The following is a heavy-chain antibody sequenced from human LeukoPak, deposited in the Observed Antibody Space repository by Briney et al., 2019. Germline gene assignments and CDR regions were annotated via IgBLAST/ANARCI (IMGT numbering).Heavy chain of an antibody. CDR2: IYSSGST. V-gene: IGHV4-4*07. J-gene: IGHJ4*02. CDR1: GASISAFH. Sequence: ETLSLTCTVSGASISAFHWTWFRQPAGKGLEWIGLIYSSGSTLFNPSLKSRVAMSVDLTKNQLSLKLTSVTAADTAMYYCARKDGDYWGRGTLVTVSS. CDR3: ARKDGDY.